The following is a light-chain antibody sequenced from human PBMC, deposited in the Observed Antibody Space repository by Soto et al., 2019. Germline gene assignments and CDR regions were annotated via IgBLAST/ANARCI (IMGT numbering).Light chain of an antibody. Sequence: QSVLTQPASVSGFPGQSITISCTGTSSDVGGYNFVSWYQHHPGKAPRLMIFGVSDRPSGVSDRFSGSKSGNTASLTISGLQAEDEADYYCSSYISSSTPYVFGTGTKVTVL. V-gene: IGLV2-14*03. CDR2: GVS. CDR3: SSYISSSTPYV. CDR1: SSDVGGYNF. J-gene: IGLJ1*01.